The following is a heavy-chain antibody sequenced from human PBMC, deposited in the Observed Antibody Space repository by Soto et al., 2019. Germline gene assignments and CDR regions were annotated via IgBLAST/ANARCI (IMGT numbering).Heavy chain of an antibody. J-gene: IGHJ4*02. Sequence: QVQLVESGGGVVQPGRSLRLSCAASGFTFSSYGIHWVRQAPGKGLDWVAVISYDGRNKYYADSVKGRFTISRDNSRNTLYLQMNSLRPEDTAVYYCAKESAYRSSENDIWGQGTLVTVSS. D-gene: IGHD6-13*01. V-gene: IGHV3-30*18. CDR3: AKESAYRSSENDI. CDR2: ISYDGRNK. CDR1: GFTFSSYG.